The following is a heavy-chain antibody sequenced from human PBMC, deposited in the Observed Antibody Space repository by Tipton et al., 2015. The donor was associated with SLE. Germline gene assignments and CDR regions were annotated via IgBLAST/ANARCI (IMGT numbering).Heavy chain of an antibody. D-gene: IGHD6-19*01. J-gene: IGHJ4*02. CDR1: GGSISSYS. V-gene: IGHV4-4*07. CDR3: ARDRGQWPDY. CDR2: IHSSGGT. Sequence: TLSLTCTVSGGSISSYSWSWIRQPAGKRLEWVGRIHSSGGTNYNPPLKSRITMSVDTSKNQFSLKLSSVTAADTAVYYCARDRGQWPDYWGQGTLVTVSS.